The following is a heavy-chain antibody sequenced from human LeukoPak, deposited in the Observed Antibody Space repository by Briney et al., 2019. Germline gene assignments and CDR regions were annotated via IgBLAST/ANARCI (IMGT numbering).Heavy chain of an antibody. CDR2: IYYSGST. CDR1: GGSISSGTYY. CDR3: AGLAILTGYTYY. V-gene: IGHV4-39*07. J-gene: IGHJ4*02. D-gene: IGHD3-9*01. Sequence: PSETLSLTCTVSGGSISSGTYYWGWIRQPPGKGLEWIGSIYYSGSTYYNPSLKSRVTISVDTSKNQFSLKLSSVTAADTAVYYCAGLAILTGYTYYWGQGTLVTVSS.